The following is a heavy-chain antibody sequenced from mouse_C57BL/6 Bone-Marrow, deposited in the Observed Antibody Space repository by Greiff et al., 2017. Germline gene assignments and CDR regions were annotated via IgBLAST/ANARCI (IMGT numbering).Heavy chain of an antibody. Sequence: VQLQESGPELVKPGASVKISCKASGYAFSSSWMNWVKQRPGQGLEWIGRIYPGDGDTNYNGKFKGKATLTADKSSSTAYMQLSSLTSEDSAVYVGARWSSGYYYAMDYWGQGTSVTVSS. D-gene: IGHD3-2*02. CDR3: ARWSSGYYYAMDY. CDR2: IYPGDGDT. V-gene: IGHV1-82*01. CDR1: GYAFSSSW. J-gene: IGHJ4*01.